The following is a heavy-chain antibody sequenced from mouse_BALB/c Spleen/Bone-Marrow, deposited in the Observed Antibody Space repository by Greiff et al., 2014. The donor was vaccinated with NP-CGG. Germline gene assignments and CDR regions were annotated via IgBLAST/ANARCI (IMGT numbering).Heavy chain of an antibody. CDR2: INPSNGRT. V-gene: IGHV1S81*02. CDR1: GFTFTSYW. CDR3: AGDGNYRYAMDY. J-gene: IGHJ4*01. D-gene: IGHD2-1*01. Sequence: QVQLKHSGAELVKPGASVKLSCMASGFTFTSYWIHWVKQRPGQGPEWIGEINPSNGRTNYNEKFKSKATLTDDKSSSTAYMQLSSLTSEDSAVYYYAGDGNYRYAMDYWGQGTSLTVSS.